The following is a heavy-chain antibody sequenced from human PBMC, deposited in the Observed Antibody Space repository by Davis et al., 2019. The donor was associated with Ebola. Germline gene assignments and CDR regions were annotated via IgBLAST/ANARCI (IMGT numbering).Heavy chain of an antibody. J-gene: IGHJ2*01. D-gene: IGHD2-2*02. V-gene: IGHV3-23*01. Sequence: GESLKISCEASGFIFSSYVMSWVRQAPGKGLEWVSTLGTSADTYYADSVKGRFTISRDNSKNTLYLQMHSLRAEDTAVYYCARVSAIDPFPSKWYFDLWGRGTLVTVSS. CDR1: GFIFSSYV. CDR3: ARVSAIDPFPSKWYFDL. CDR2: LGTSADT.